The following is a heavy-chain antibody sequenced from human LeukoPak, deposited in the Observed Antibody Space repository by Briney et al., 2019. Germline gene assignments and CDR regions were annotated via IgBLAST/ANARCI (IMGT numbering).Heavy chain of an antibody. D-gene: IGHD4-17*01. CDR1: GFTFSSYS. CDR2: ITKSSSYI. J-gene: IGHJ4*02. CDR3: ATHNGDYAVHYFDY. V-gene: IGHV3-21*01. Sequence: GGSLRLSCAASGFTFSSYSMNWVRQAPGKGLEWVASITKSSSYIYYADSMKGRFTISRDNGKNSLYLEMTNLRADDTAVYYCATHNGDYAVHYFDYWGQGTLVTVSS.